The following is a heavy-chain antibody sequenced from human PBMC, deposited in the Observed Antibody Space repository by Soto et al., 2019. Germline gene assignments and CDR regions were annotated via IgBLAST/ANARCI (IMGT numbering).Heavy chain of an antibody. CDR1: GGSISSGGYY. CDR2: IYYSGST. J-gene: IGHJ6*02. Sequence: SETLSLTCTVSGGSISSGGYYWSWIRQHPGKGLEWIGYIYYSGSTYYNPSLKSRVTISVDTSKNQFSLKLSSVTAADTAVYYCARWPGPPYYYYGMDVWGQGTTVPVSS. V-gene: IGHV4-31*03. CDR3: ARWPGPPYYYYGMDV. D-gene: IGHD5-12*01.